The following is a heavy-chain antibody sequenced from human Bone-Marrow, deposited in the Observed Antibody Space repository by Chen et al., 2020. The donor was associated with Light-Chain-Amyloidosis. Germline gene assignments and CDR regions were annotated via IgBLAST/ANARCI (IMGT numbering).Heavy chain of an antibody. V-gene: IGHV3-23*01. D-gene: IGHD6-6*01. CDR3: ATRRGLEY. CDR2: ISESGDT. J-gene: IGHJ4*02. Sequence: VQLLESGEALVQPGGSLRLSCEASGLTFSNYPMSWVRQAPGKGLEWVSVISESGDTSYADSVKGRLTISRDNSKNTVYLQMNSLRGEDTAIYYCATRRGLEYWGQGTLVIVSS. CDR1: GLTFSNYP.